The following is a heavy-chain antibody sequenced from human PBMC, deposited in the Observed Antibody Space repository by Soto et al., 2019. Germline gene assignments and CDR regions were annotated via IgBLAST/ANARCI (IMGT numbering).Heavy chain of an antibody. J-gene: IGHJ6*04. CDR2: IYPGDSDT. V-gene: IGHV5-51*01. Sequence: PGESLKISCKGSGYTFTDYWIGWVRQLPGKGLEWMGIIYPGDSDTRYSPSFQGHVTITVDKSTNTAYLQWNTLRASDTAMSYSARHTSNSSYYYYAMDGWGKWNTVTVAS. D-gene: IGHD2-2*01. CDR1: GYTFTDYW. CDR3: ARHTSNSSYYYYAMDG.